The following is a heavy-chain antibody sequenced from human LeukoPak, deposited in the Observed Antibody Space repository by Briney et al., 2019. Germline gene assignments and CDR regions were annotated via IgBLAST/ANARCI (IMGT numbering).Heavy chain of an antibody. V-gene: IGHV3-15*01. D-gene: IGHD2-21*01. CDR1: GFSFIKAW. CDR3: TPGAPYSDP. Sequence: PGGSLRLSCAASGFSFIKAWMSWVRQAPGKGPEWIGRIKSHIDGGTTDYAAPLKGRFTISRDDSKNTMYLQMNSLKIEDTAIYSFTPGAPYSDPWGQEPLFTVS. J-gene: IGHJ5*02. CDR2: IKSHIDGGTT.